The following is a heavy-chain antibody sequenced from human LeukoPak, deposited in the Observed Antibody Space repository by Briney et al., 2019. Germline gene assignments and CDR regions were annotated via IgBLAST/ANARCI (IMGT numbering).Heavy chain of an antibody. D-gene: IGHD1-26*01. CDR3: AKGGKWDVTPFDY. J-gene: IGHJ4*02. CDR1: GLTFSSSW. V-gene: IGHV3-23*01. CDR2: ISGGGGST. Sequence: GGSLRLSCAVSGLTFSSSWMDWVRQAPGKGLEWVSTISGGGGSTYYADSVKGRFTISRDNSKNTLYLQVNSLRAEDTAVYYCAKGGKWDVTPFDYWGQGTLVTVSS.